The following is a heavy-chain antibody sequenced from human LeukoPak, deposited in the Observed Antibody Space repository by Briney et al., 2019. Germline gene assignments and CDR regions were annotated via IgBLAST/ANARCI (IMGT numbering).Heavy chain of an antibody. J-gene: IGHJ6*03. Sequence: PGGSLRLSCAASGFTFSSYGIHWVRQAPGKGLEWVAFIRYDGSNKYYTDSVKGRFTISRDNSKNTLYLQMNSLRAEDTAVYYCAIGRGWEASYYYYYMDVWGKGTTVTISS. V-gene: IGHV3-30*02. D-gene: IGHD1-26*01. CDR2: IRYDGSNK. CDR1: GFTFSSYG. CDR3: AIGRGWEASYYYYYMDV.